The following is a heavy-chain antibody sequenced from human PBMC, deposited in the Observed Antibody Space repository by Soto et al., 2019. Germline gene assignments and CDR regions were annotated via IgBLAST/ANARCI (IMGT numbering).Heavy chain of an antibody. Sequence: SETLSLTCAVSSGSISSSNWWSWVRQPPGKGLEWIGEIYHSGSTNYNPSLKSRVTISVDKSKNQFSLKLSSVTAADTAVYYCARPRDDYYGSGSYYAFDIWGQGTMVTVSS. CDR3: ARPRDDYYGSGSYYAFDI. D-gene: IGHD3-10*01. CDR2: IYHSGST. V-gene: IGHV4-4*02. CDR1: SGSISSSNW. J-gene: IGHJ3*02.